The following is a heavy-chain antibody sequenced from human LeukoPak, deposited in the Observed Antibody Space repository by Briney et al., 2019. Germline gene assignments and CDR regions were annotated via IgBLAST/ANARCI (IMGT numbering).Heavy chain of an antibody. CDR1: GFTFSNAC. Sequence: PGGSLSLSCAASGFTFSNACMSWVRQAPGKGLEWVGRIKSKTDGGTTDYAAPVKGRFTISRDDSKNTLYLQINSLKTEDTAVYYCTTESGGSGGGALDIWGQGTMVTVSS. CDR3: TTESGGSGGGALDI. D-gene: IGHD1-26*01. V-gene: IGHV3-15*01. CDR2: IKSKTDGGTT. J-gene: IGHJ3*02.